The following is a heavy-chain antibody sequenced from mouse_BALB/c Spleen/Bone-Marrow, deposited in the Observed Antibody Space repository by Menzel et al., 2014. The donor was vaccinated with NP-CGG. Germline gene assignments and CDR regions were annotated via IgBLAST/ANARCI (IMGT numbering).Heavy chain of an antibody. CDR1: GFTFSSFG. CDR3: TRGGNWEDFDY. CDR2: ISSGSSPI. Sequence: VQLKESGGGLVQPGGSRKLSCAASGFTFSSFGMHWVRQAPAKGLEWVAYISSGSSPIFYADTVKGRFTISRDDPKNTLFLQMTSLRSEDTAIYYCTRGGNWEDFDYWGQGTTLTVSS. D-gene: IGHD4-1*01. J-gene: IGHJ2*01. V-gene: IGHV5-17*02.